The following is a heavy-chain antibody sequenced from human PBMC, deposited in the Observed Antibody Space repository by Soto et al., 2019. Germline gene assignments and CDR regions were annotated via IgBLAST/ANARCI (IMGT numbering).Heavy chain of an antibody. Sequence: GGSLRLSCAASGFTFSSYAMSWVRQAPGKGLEWVSAISGSGGSTYYADSVKGRFTISRDNSKNTLYLQMNSLRAEDTAIYYFANQPHGYSGYDRYWLAPWGQGTLVTVSS. CDR1: GFTFSSYA. J-gene: IGHJ5*02. V-gene: IGHV3-23*01. D-gene: IGHD5-12*01. CDR3: ANQPHGYSGYDRYWLAP. CDR2: ISGSGGST.